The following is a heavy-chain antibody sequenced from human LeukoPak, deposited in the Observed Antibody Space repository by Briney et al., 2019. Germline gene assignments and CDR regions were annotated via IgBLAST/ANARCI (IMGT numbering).Heavy chain of an antibody. Sequence: ASVKVSCKASGYTFTGYYMHWVRQAPGQGLEWMGWINPNSGGTNYAQKFQGRVTMTRDTSISTAYMELSRLRSDDTAVYYCARVLWCGELYWFDPWGQGTLVTVSS. CDR3: ARVLWCGELYWFDP. J-gene: IGHJ5*02. CDR2: INPNSGGT. D-gene: IGHD3-10*01. V-gene: IGHV1-2*02. CDR1: GYTFTGYY.